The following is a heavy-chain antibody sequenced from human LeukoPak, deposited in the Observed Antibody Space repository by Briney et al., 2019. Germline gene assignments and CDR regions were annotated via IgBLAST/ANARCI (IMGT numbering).Heavy chain of an antibody. CDR3: ARGYGDYVEQID. J-gene: IGHJ4*02. V-gene: IGHV4-59*01. Sequence: KPSETLSLTCTVSGGSISSYYWSWIRQPPGKGLEWIGYIYYSGSTNYNPSLKSRVTISVDTSKNQFSLKLSSVTAADTAVYYCARGYGDYVEQIDWGQGTLVTVSS. CDR1: GGSISSYY. D-gene: IGHD4-17*01. CDR2: IYYSGST.